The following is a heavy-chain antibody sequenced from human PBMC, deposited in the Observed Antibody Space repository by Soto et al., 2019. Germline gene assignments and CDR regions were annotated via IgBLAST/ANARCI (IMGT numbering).Heavy chain of an antibody. CDR2: ISGSGGST. J-gene: IGHJ4*02. V-gene: IGHV3-23*01. CDR1: GFTFNSYA. CDR3: AKGGPSYYDFWSGYHTDY. D-gene: IGHD3-3*01. Sequence: PGGSLRLSCAASGFTFNSYAMSWVRQAPGKGPEWVSTISGSGGSTYNADSVKGRFTISRDNSKNTLYLQMSSLRAEDTAVYYCAKGGPSYYDFWSGYHTDYWGQGTLVTVSS.